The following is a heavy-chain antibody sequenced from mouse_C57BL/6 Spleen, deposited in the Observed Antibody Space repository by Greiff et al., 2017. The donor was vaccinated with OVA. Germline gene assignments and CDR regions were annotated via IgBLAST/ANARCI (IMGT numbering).Heavy chain of an antibody. Sequence: EVQLQESGPELVKPGDSVKISCKASGYSFTGYFMNWVMQSHGKSLEWIGRINPYNGDTFYNQKFKGKATLTVDKSSSTAHMELRSLTSEDSAVYYCARGSGSSLYWYFDVWGTGTTVTVSS. J-gene: IGHJ1*03. CDR2: INPYNGDT. D-gene: IGHD1-1*01. V-gene: IGHV1-20*01. CDR3: ARGSGSSLYWYFDV. CDR1: GYSFTGYF.